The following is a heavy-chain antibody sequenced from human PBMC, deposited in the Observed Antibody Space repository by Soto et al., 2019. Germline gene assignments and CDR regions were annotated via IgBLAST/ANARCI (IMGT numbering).Heavy chain of an antibody. CDR2: TDYSGTT. Sequence: SETLSLTCTLSGGSISSGEYHWSWIRQPPGKGLEWIGYTDYSGTTHYNPSLKSRVTISIDTSKDQFSLKLRSVTASDTAVYYCARAPQVERDYYDSSGYYTQYYFDYWGQGARVTVSS. J-gene: IGHJ4*02. D-gene: IGHD3-22*01. CDR3: ARAPQVERDYYDSSGYYTQYYFDY. CDR1: GGSISSGEYH. V-gene: IGHV4-30-4*01.